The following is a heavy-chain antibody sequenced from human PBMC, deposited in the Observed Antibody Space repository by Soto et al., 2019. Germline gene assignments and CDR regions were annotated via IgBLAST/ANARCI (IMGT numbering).Heavy chain of an antibody. J-gene: IGHJ4*02. CDR3: AGARLLLHMLVVPAAPDY. D-gene: IGHD2-2*01. CDR1: GYTFTSYG. CDR2: ISAYNGNT. Sequence: QVQLVQSGAEVKKPGASVKVSCKASGYTFTSYGISWVRQAPGQGLEWMGWISAYNGNTNYAQKLQGRVTMTTDTSPSTAYRGLRSLRFDETAVYYGAGARLLLHMLVVPAAPDYWGKGPLVPVS. V-gene: IGHV1-18*01.